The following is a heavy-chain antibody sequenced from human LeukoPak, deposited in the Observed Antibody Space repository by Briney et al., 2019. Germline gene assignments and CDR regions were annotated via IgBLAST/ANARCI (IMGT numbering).Heavy chain of an antibody. V-gene: IGHV3-30-3*01. CDR3: AREWLQFPYYYDSSGYFDY. D-gene: IGHD3-22*01. CDR2: ISYDGSNK. Sequence: PGRSLRLSCAASGFTFSSYAMHGVRQAAGKGLEGVAVISYDGSNKYYADSVKDRFTISRDNSKNTLYLQMNSLKAEDTAVYYCAREWLQFPYYYDSSGYFDYWGQGTLVTVS. CDR1: GFTFSSYA. J-gene: IGHJ4*02.